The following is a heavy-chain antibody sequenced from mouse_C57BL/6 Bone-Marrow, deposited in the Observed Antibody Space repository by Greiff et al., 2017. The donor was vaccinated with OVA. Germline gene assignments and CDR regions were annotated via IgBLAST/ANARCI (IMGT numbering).Heavy chain of an antibody. J-gene: IGHJ2*01. Sequence: VQLQESGAELVKPGASVKFSCKASGYAFSSYWMNWVKQRPGKGLEWIGQIYPGDGDTNYNGKFKGKATLTADKSSSTAYMQLSSLTSEDSAVYFCARRTPTGTYFDYWGQGTTLTVSS. CDR2: IYPGDGDT. D-gene: IGHD4-1*01. CDR1: GYAFSSYW. V-gene: IGHV1-80*01. CDR3: ARRTPTGTYFDY.